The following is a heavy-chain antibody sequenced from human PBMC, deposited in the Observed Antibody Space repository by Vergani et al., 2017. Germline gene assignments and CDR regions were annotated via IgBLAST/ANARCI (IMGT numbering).Heavy chain of an antibody. D-gene: IGHD3-10*01. CDR3: SKAGSGTSGSLRYNFYMDD. Sequence: QVQLAESGGGRVQPGRSLRLSCAASGFSFSSHAIHWVRQAPGKELEWVTVISNDGSKKYYADSVKGRFTISRDNSKNTVELKMNSLRTQYTAVYYCSKAGSGTSGSLRYNFYMDDWGKGTPVTVS. J-gene: IGHJ6*03. CDR1: GFSFSSHA. V-gene: IGHV3-30*18. CDR2: ISNDGSKK.